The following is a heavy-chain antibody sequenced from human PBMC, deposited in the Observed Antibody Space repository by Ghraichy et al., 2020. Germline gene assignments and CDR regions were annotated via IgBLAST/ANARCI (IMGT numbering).Heavy chain of an antibody. D-gene: IGHD3-10*01. CDR1: GFTFNSYA. Sequence: GGSLRLSCAASGFTFNSYAMSWVRQAPGKGLEWVSVVTDSGRSTFYTDFVGGRFIISRDNSKKTLYLQMNNLGPGDTAVYYCARNFGSSTVFRYFLDNWGQGSPVTVS. CDR2: VTDSGRST. CDR3: ARNFGSSTVFRYFLDN. V-gene: IGHV3-23*01. J-gene: IGHJ4*02.